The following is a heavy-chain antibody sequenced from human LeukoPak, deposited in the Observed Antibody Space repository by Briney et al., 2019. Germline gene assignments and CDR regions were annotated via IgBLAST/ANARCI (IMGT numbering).Heavy chain of an antibody. D-gene: IGHD3-3*01. CDR3: AKVTHYDFWSGYYSPDGTYYYYGMDV. J-gene: IGHJ6*02. CDR1: GYTFTSYG. CDR2: ISAYNGNT. Sequence: ASVKVSCKASGYTFTSYGISWVRQAPGQGLEWMGWISAYNGNTNYAQKLQGRVTMTTDTSTSTAYMELRSLRSDDTAVYYCAKVTHYDFWSGYYSPDGTYYYYGMDVWGQGTTVTVSS. V-gene: IGHV1-18*01.